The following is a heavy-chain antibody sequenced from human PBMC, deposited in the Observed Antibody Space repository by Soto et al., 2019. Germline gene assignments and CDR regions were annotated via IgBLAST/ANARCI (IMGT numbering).Heavy chain of an antibody. CDR1: VFIFSNYA. Sequence: RGSLLISCVTSVFIFSNYAMTWVRQAPGKGLDWVSAINSAGTTYYADSVKGRFTMSRDNSDNTLYLQMNNLRAEDTAVYYCARDWYEDHWGQGTLVTVSS. D-gene: IGHD1-1*01. V-gene: IGHV3-23*01. CDR2: INSAGTT. CDR3: ARDWYEDH. J-gene: IGHJ4*02.